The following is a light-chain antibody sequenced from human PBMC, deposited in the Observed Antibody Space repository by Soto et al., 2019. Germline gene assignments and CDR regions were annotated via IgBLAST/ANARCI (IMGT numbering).Light chain of an antibody. J-gene: IGLJ3*02. CDR2: DVS. V-gene: IGLV2-14*01. Sequence: QSALTQPASVSGSPGQSITISCTGTSSDVGGYNYVSWYQQHPGKAPKLMIYDVSNRSSGVSNRFSGSKSGNTASLTISGLQAEDEADYYCSSYTSSGTLVVFGGGTQLTVL. CDR1: SSDVGGYNY. CDR3: SSYTSSGTLVV.